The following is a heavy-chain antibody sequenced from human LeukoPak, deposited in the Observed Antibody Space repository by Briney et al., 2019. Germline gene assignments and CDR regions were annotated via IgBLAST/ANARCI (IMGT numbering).Heavy chain of an antibody. CDR3: ALMHGDYAYAFDI. Sequence: GGSLRLSCAASGFTLSSYAMSWVRQAPGKGLEWVSAISGSGGSTYYADSVKGRFTISRDNSKNTLYLQMNSLRAEDTAVYYCALMHGDYAYAFDIWGQGTMVTVSS. CDR2: ISGSGGST. D-gene: IGHD4-17*01. CDR1: GFTLSSYA. V-gene: IGHV3-23*01. J-gene: IGHJ3*02.